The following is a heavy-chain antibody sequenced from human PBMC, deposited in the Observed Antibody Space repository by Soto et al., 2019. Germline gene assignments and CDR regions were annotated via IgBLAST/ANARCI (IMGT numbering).Heavy chain of an antibody. J-gene: IGHJ6*03. CDR1: GGSISSSSYY. CDR3: AGHTVTTEEAYYYYMDV. Sequence: SETLSLTCTVSGGSISSSSYYWGWIRQPPGKGLEWIGSIYYSGSTYYNPSLKSRVTISVDTSKNQFSLKLSSVTAADTAVYYCAGHTVTTEEAYYYYMDVWGKGTTVTVSS. CDR2: IYYSGST. V-gene: IGHV4-39*01. D-gene: IGHD4-17*01.